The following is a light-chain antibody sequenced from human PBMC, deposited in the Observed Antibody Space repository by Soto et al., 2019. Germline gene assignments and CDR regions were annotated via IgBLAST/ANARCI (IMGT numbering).Light chain of an antibody. CDR1: QSVSSAY. V-gene: IGKV3-20*01. J-gene: IGKJ1*01. CDR3: QQYGSAPRT. CDR2: DVS. Sequence: EIVLTQSPGTLSLSPGERATLSCRASQSVSSAYLAWYQQKPGQAPRLLIYDVSSRATGIPDRFSGSGSGTDFTLTISSLEPEDFAVYYCQQYGSAPRTFGQGTKVDI.